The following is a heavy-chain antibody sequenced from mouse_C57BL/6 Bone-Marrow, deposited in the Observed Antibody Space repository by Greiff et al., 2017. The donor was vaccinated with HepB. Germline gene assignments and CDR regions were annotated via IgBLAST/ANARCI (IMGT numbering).Heavy chain of an antibody. CDR3: ARESLLYYFDY. CDR2: ISDGGSYT. V-gene: IGHV5-4*01. CDR1: GFTFSSYA. J-gene: IGHJ2*01. Sequence: EVKLMESGGGLVKPGGSLKLSCAASGFTFSSYAMSWVRQTPEKRLEWVATISDGGSYTYYPDNVKGRFTISRDNAKNNLYLQMSHLKSEDTAMYYYARESLLYYFDYWGQGTTLTVTS.